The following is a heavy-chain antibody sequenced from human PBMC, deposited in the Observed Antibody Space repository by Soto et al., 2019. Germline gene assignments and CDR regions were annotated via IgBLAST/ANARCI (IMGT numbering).Heavy chain of an antibody. V-gene: IGHV4-4*07. CDR1: GGSISEKY. CDR3: VASLAASGLNWLDP. Sequence: QLQLQESGPGLVKPSETLSLTCTVSGGSISEKYWNWVRQPPGKGLEWIGLIFANGNTDYNPSLKSRVTVSVDASKNQFSLRLTSMTAADTAVYYCVASLAASGLNWLDPWGRGTLVTVSS. CDR2: IFANGNT. J-gene: IGHJ5*02. D-gene: IGHD6-13*01.